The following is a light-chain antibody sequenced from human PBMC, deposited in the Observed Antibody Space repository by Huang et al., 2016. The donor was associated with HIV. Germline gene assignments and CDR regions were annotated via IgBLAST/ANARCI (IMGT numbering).Light chain of an antibody. Sequence: ETVMTQSPGTLSVSPVERVTLSCRASQSVSSNLAWYQQKPGQAPRLLIYDASTRATGIPARFRGSGSGTEFTLTINSRQSEDFAIYYCQQYNDWPITFGPGTKVDIK. J-gene: IGKJ3*01. V-gene: IGKV3D-15*01. CDR2: DAS. CDR1: QSVSSN. CDR3: QQYNDWPIT.